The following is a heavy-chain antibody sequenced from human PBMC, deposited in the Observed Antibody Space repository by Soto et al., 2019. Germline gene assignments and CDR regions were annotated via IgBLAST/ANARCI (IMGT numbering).Heavy chain of an antibody. Sequence: SETLSLTCVVSGDSMTRGSYYWAWIRQPPGKGLGWIGSFYYTGSTNYNPSLKSRVTISVDTSKNQFSLKLSSVTAADTAVYYCARRVRGYSSSSGYFDYWGQGTLVTVSS. CDR1: GDSMTRGSYY. V-gene: IGHV4-39*01. CDR2: FYYTGST. D-gene: IGHD6-6*01. J-gene: IGHJ4*02. CDR3: ARRVRGYSSSSGYFDY.